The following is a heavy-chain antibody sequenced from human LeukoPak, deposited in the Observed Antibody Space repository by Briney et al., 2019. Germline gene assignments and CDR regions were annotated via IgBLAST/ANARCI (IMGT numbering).Heavy chain of an antibody. Sequence: SETLSLTCTVSGGSISSGGYYWSWVRQHPGKGLEWIGYIYYSGSTNYNPSLKSRVTMSIDTSKNQFSLKLSSVTAADTAVYYCAREYMAAAVIVGFDSWGQGTLVTVSS. CDR3: AREYMAAAVIVGFDS. CDR2: IYYSGST. J-gene: IGHJ4*02. CDR1: GGSISSGGYY. D-gene: IGHD6-13*01. V-gene: IGHV4-61*08.